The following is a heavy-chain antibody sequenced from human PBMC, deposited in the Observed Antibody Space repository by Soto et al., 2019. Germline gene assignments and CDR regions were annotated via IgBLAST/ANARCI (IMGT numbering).Heavy chain of an antibody. D-gene: IGHD3-10*01. CDR3: VSQGFGNLHGLVDV. Sequence: QVQLQESGPGLVNPSETLSLTCTVSGVSSGNYKWSWIRQSPGKGLEWIGYIDDGGSTSYNPSLRSLVTMSVDTSTRQFFLNLRSATAAETAVYYCVSQGFGNLHGLVDVWGQGTTVTVSS. J-gene: IGHJ6*02. CDR1: GVSSGNYK. V-gene: IGHV4-59*08. CDR2: IDDGGST.